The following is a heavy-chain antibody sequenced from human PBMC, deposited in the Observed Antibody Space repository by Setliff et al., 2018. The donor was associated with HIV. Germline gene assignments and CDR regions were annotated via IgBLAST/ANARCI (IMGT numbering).Heavy chain of an antibody. CDR1: GFSFGDYT. V-gene: IGHV3-48*01. CDR2: INWRSEK. CDR3: VRDKSWAFDY. Sequence: GGSLRLSCAASGFSFGDYTFNWVRQAPGKGLEWLSYINWRSEKYYADSVKGRFTISRDNGKSSVYLQINSLRAEGSAVYYCVRDKSWAFDYWGQGTLVTVSS. J-gene: IGHJ4*02.